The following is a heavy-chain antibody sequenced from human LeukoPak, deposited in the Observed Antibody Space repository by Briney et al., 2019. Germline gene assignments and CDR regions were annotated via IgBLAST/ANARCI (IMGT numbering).Heavy chain of an antibody. D-gene: IGHD6-6*01. J-gene: IGHJ4*02. CDR1: GFTFSSYS. V-gene: IGHV3-21*01. Sequence: GGSLRLSCAASGFTFSSYSMNWVRQAPGKGLEWVSSISSSSSYIYYADSVKGGFTIYRDNDKNSLYLQMNSLRAEDTAVYYCARALSSSRQAFDYWGQGTLVTVSS. CDR3: ARALSSSRQAFDY. CDR2: ISSSSSYI.